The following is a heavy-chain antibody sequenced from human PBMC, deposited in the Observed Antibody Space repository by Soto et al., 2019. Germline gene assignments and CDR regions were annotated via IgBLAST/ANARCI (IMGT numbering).Heavy chain of an antibody. Sequence: GGSLRLSCAASGFTFRSYAIHWVRQAPGKGLEWVAVISRDGTNKYYVDSVKGRFTISRDNSKDTVYLQMNSLSDEDSAMFYCARSRSGAVADSFDFWGQGTLVTVSS. CDR1: GFTFRSYA. D-gene: IGHD3-10*01. CDR3: ARSRSGAVADSFDF. V-gene: IGHV3-30*04. J-gene: IGHJ4*02. CDR2: ISRDGTNK.